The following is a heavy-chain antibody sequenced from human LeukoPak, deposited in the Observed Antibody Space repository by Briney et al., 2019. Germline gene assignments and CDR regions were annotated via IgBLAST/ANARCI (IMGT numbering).Heavy chain of an antibody. J-gene: IGHJ4*02. CDR1: GFIFSNYA. CDR3: ARGLHRRCSGGICYQPFDY. CDR2: ISSDGSKV. D-gene: IGHD2-15*01. V-gene: IGHV3-30*04. Sequence: GGSLRLSCAASGFIFSNYAMHWVRQAPGKGLELVALISSDGSKVYYADSVKGRFTISRDNSRNTLYLQMNSLRAEDSAVYYCARGLHRRCSGGICYQPFDYWGQGTLVTVSS.